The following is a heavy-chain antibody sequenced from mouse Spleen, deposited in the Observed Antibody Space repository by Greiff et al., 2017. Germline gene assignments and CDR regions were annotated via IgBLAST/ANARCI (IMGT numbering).Heavy chain of an antibody. J-gene: IGHJ1*01. D-gene: IGHD2-3*01. Sequence: VHVKQSGAELVKPGASVKLSCTASGFNIKDYYMHWVKQRTEQGLEWIGRIDPEDGETKYAPKFQGKATITADTSSNTAYLQLSSLTSEDTAVYYCARPYDGYYWYFDVWGAGTTVTVSS. CDR1: GFNIKDYY. V-gene: IGHV14-2*01. CDR2: IDPEDGET. CDR3: ARPYDGYYWYFDV.